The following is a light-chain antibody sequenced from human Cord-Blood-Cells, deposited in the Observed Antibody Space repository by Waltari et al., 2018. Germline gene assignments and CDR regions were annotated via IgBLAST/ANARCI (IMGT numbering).Light chain of an antibody. CDR2: EVS. CDR1: RSDVGGYNY. Sequence: QSALTQPASVSGSPGQSITISCTGTRSDVGGYNYVSWYHQHPGKAPKLMIYEVSNRPSGVSNRFSGSKSGNTASLTISGLQAEDEADYYCSSYTSSSTVVFGGGTKLTVL. CDR3: SSYTSSSTVV. V-gene: IGLV2-14*01. J-gene: IGLJ2*01.